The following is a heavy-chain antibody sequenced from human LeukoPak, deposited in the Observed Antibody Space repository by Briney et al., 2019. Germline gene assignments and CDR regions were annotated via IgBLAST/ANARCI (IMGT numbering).Heavy chain of an antibody. CDR3: AKSHGYSYGFDY. Sequence: GGSLRLSCAASGLTISSYSMNWVRQAPGKGLQWVSYISSSSSTIYYADSVKGRFTISRDNAKNSLYLQMNSLRAEDTAVYYCAKSHGYSYGFDYWGQGTLVTVSS. CDR1: GLTISSYS. V-gene: IGHV3-48*01. D-gene: IGHD5-18*01. J-gene: IGHJ4*02. CDR2: ISSSSSTI.